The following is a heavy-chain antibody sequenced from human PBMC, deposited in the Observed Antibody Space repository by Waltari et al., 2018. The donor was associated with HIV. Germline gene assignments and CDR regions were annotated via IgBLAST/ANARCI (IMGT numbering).Heavy chain of an antibody. CDR2: INPRSGDT. CDR1: GYTFSKYN. CDR3: ARGYSAQNPKLGAGGY. D-gene: IGHD7-27*01. V-gene: IGHV1-2*02. Sequence: KLVQSGAEVKKPGASVKVSCKAYGYTFSKYNIHWVRQAHGQGLELMGWINPRSGDTHYAHKFQGGVTITRDTSISTVYMELSRLTYDDTADYYCARGYSAQNPKLGAGGYWGQGTLVTVSS. J-gene: IGHJ4*02.